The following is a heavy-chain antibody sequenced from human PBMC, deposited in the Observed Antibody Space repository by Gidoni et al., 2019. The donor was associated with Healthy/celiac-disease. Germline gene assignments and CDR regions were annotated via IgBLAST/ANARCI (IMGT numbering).Heavy chain of an antibody. J-gene: IGHJ6*02. Sequence: QVQLVQSGAEVKKPGSSVKVSCKASGGTFSSYSLSWVRQAPGQGLEWMGRIIPILGIANYAQKFQGRVTITADKSTSTAYMELSSLRSEDTAVYYCARGEGAVVPAAGPSYYYYYGMDVWGQGTTVTVSS. V-gene: IGHV1-69*04. D-gene: IGHD2-2*01. CDR1: GGTFSSYS. CDR3: ARGEGAVVPAAGPSYYYYYGMDV. CDR2: IIPILGIA.